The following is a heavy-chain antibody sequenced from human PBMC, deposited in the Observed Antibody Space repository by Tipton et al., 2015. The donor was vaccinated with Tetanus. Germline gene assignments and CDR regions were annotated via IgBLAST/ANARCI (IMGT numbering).Heavy chain of an antibody. Sequence: SLRLSCAASGFSFSSYGMHWVRQAPGKGLDWVSLISTDGSDTYSADSVKGRFTISRDNSKNTLYLQMNSLRAEDTALYYRVRDAASDCQGLDIWGLGTTVIVAS. CDR2: ISTDGSDT. V-gene: IGHV3-30*03. J-gene: IGHJ6*02. CDR1: GFSFSSYG. CDR3: VRDAASDCQGLDI. D-gene: IGHD2-21*01.